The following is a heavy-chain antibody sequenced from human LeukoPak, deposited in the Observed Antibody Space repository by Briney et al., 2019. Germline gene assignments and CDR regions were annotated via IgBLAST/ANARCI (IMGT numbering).Heavy chain of an antibody. CDR3: AAGITMVRGVIITPFDY. V-gene: IGHV1-2*02. D-gene: IGHD3-10*01. J-gene: IGHJ4*02. CDR1: GYTFTGYY. CDR2: NNPNSGGT. Sequence: ASVTVSCKASGYTFTGYYMHWVRQAPGQGLEWMGWNNPNSGGTNYAQKFQGRVTMTRDTSISTAYMELSRLRSDDTAVYYCAAGITMVRGVIITPFDYWGQGTLVTVSS.